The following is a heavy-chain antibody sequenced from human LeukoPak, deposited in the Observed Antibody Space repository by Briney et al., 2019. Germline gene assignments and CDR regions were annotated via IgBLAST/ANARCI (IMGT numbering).Heavy chain of an antibody. V-gene: IGHV3-23*01. CDR3: AKDTYGDYYFAD. Sequence: GGSLRLSCAASGFTFSSYAMSWVRQAPGKGVEWVSAISGSGGSTYYADSVKGRFTISRDNSKNTLYLQMNSLRAEDTAVYYCAKDTYGDYYFADWGQGTLVTVSS. CDR2: ISGSGGST. J-gene: IGHJ4*02. CDR1: GFTFSSYA. D-gene: IGHD4-17*01.